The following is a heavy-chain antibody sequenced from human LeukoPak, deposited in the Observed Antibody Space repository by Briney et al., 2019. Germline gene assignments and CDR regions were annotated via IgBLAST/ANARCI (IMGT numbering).Heavy chain of an antibody. CDR2: IWYDGSNK. J-gene: IGHJ6*04. CDR3: ARDCYYGSGSYCYYYGMDV. Sequence: RGSLRLSCAASGFTFSSYGMHWVRQAPGKGLEWVAVIWYDGSNKYYADSVKGRFTIFRDNSKNTLYLQMNSLRAEDTAVYYCARDCYYGSGSYCYYYGMDVWGKGTTVTVSS. CDR1: GFTFSSYG. D-gene: IGHD3-10*01. V-gene: IGHV3-33*01.